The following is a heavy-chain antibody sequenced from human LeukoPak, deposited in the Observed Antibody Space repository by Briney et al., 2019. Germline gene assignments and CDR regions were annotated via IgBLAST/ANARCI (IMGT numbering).Heavy chain of an antibody. V-gene: IGHV4-4*02. CDR3: SRENGAFSPFGY. Sequence: PSETLSHTCGVSGGSIINTNWWSWVRQPPGQGLEWIGEISLTGLTHYNPSLESRVTVSLDKSKNQLSLNLTSVTAADTAVYYCSRENGAFSPFGYWGQGTLVTVLS. CDR1: GGSIINTNW. D-gene: IGHD2-8*01. CDR2: ISLTGLT. J-gene: IGHJ4*02.